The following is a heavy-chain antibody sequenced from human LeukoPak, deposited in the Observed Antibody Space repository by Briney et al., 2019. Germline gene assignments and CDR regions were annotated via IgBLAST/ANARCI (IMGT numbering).Heavy chain of an antibody. Sequence: PGGSLRLSCAASGFTFSSYWMHWVRQAPGKGLVWVSRINSDGSSTSYADSVKGRFTISRDNAKSSLYLQMNSLRAEDTAVYYCAREQWGTSGSGWNGGVDYWGQGTLVTVSS. D-gene: IGHD6-19*01. CDR3: AREQWGTSGSGWNGGVDY. CDR1: GFTFSSYW. CDR2: INSDGSST. J-gene: IGHJ4*02. V-gene: IGHV3-74*01.